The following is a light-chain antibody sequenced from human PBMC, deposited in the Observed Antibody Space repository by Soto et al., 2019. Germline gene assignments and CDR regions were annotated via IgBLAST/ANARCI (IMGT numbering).Light chain of an antibody. CDR1: QGISNY. Sequence: DIQMTQSPSSLSASVGDRVTITCRASQGISNYLAWYQQKEGKVPRLLIYAASTLQSGVPSRFSGSGSGTDFTITISSLQPEDVAAYYCQKYDRAPWTFGQGTKVDIK. CDR2: AAS. J-gene: IGKJ1*01. CDR3: QKYDRAPWT. V-gene: IGKV1-27*01.